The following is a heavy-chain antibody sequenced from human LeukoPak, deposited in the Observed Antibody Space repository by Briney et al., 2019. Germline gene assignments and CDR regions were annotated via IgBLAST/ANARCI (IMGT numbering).Heavy chain of an antibody. CDR3: ANMVRGVITYFDY. CDR1: GFTFSSYG. CDR2: ISYDRSNK. V-gene: IGHV3-30*18. J-gene: IGHJ4*02. Sequence: GGSLRLSCAASGFTFSSYGMHWVRQAPGKGLEWVAVISYDRSNKYYADSVKGRFTISRDNSKNTLYLQMNSLRAEDTAVYYCANMVRGVITYFDYWGQGTLVTVSS. D-gene: IGHD3-10*01.